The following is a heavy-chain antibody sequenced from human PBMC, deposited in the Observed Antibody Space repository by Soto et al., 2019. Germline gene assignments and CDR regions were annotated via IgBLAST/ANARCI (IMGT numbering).Heavy chain of an antibody. V-gene: IGHV1-2*04. CDR1: GYTFTGYY. CDR2: INPNSGGT. J-gene: IGHJ3*02. D-gene: IGHD5-12*01. CDR3: ARDANVDIVATIGAFDI. Sequence: ASVKVSCKASGYTFTGYYMHWVRQAPGQGFEWMGWINPNSGGTNYAQKFQGWVTMTRDTSISTAYMELSRLRSDDTAVYYCARDANVDIVATIGAFDIWGQGTMVTVSS.